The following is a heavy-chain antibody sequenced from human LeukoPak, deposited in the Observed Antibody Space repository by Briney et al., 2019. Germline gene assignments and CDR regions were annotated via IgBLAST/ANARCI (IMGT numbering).Heavy chain of an antibody. D-gene: IGHD3-10*01. J-gene: IGHJ5*02. Sequence: SQTLSLTCTVSGGSISSYYWSWIRQPPGKGLEWIGYIYYSGSTNYNPSLKSRVTISVDTSKNQFSLKLSPVTAADTAVYYCARGRITMVRGAWFDPWGQGTLVTVSS. CDR2: IYYSGST. V-gene: IGHV4-59*01. CDR1: GGSISSYY. CDR3: ARGRITMVRGAWFDP.